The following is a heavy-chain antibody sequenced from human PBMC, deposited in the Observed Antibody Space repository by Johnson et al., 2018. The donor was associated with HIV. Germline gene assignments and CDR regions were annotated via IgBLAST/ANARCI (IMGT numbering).Heavy chain of an antibody. D-gene: IGHD5-24*01. Sequence: QVQLVESGGGVVQPGGSLRLSCAASGFTFSSYGMHWVRQAPGKGLEWVAVISYDGSNKYYADSVKGRFTISRDNSKNTLFLQLGSLRAEDMAVYYCARVGDGNNKNAFDIWGQGTMVTVSS. CDR1: GFTFSSYG. CDR2: ISYDGSNK. J-gene: IGHJ3*02. CDR3: ARVGDGNNKNAFDI. V-gene: IGHV3-30*19.